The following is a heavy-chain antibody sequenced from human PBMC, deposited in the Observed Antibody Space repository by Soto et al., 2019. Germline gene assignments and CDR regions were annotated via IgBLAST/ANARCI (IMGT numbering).Heavy chain of an antibody. V-gene: IGHV4-39*01. D-gene: IGHD2-15*01. CDR1: GDSISITSYY. CDR3: ASTKDETLYFDY. Sequence: KTSETLSLTCTVSGDSISITSYYWGWVRQPPGKGLEWIGSIHYSGSTHYNPSLQSRVTISGDASKKQFSLKLRSVTAADTAVYYCASTKDETLYFDYWGKGTLVTVSS. CDR2: IHYSGST. J-gene: IGHJ4*02.